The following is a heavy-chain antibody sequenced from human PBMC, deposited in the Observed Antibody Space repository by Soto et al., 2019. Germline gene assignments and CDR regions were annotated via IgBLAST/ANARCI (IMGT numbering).Heavy chain of an antibody. CDR1: GGSISSYY. D-gene: IGHD3-16*01. Sequence: SETLSLTCTVSGGSISSYYWSWIRQPPGKGLEWIGYIYYSGSTNYNPSLKSRVTISVDTSKNQFSLKLSSVTAADTAVYYCARDVWERAVNQYYGMDVWGQGTTVTVSS. CDR2: IYYSGST. J-gene: IGHJ6*02. V-gene: IGHV4-59*01. CDR3: ARDVWERAVNQYYGMDV.